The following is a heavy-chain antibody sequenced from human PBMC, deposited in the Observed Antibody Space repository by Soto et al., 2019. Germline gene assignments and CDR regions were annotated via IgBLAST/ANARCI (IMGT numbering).Heavy chain of an antibody. Sequence: PSETLSLTCTVSGGSISTYYWIWVRQSPGKGLEWLGYIFYSDNTNYNPSLESRLSISVDTSKNQFSLKLTSVTAADTAVYYCARRYGPAFDFWGQGTMVTVSS. CDR1: GGSISTYY. V-gene: IGHV4-59*01. J-gene: IGHJ3*01. D-gene: IGHD3-10*01. CDR3: ARRYGPAFDF. CDR2: IFYSDNT.